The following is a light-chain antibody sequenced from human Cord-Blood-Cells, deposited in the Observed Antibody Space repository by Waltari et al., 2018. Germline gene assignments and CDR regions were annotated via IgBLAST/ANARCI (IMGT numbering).Light chain of an antibody. CDR2: EVI. CDR3: CSYAGSSTSWV. Sequence: QSALTQPASVSGSPGQSITLSCTGTSSVVGRYNLVSCYQQHPGKAPKLMIYEVIKRPSGVSNRFSGSKSGNTASLTISGLQAEDEADYYCCSYAGSSTSWVFGGGTKLTVL. V-gene: IGLV2-23*02. J-gene: IGLJ3*02. CDR1: SSVVGRYNL.